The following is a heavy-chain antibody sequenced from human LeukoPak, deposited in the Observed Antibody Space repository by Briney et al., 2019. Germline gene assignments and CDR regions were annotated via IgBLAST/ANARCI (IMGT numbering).Heavy chain of an antibody. CDR1: GLTFSSYS. V-gene: IGHV3-21*01. J-gene: IGHJ4*02. CDR2: ISSSSSYK. D-gene: IGHD3-3*01. Sequence: GGSLRLSCAASGLTFSSYSMNWVRQAPGKGLEWVSSISSSSSYKYYADSEKGRFTISRDNAKNSLYLQMNSLRAEDTAVYYCARDSSVNYDFWSGFSFDYWGQGTLVTVSS. CDR3: ARDSSVNYDFWSGFSFDY.